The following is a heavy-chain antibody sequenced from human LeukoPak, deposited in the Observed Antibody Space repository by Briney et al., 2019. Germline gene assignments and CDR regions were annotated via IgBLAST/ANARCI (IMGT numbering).Heavy chain of an antibody. D-gene: IGHD5-24*01. Sequence: SETLSLTCAVYGGSFSGYYWSWIRQPPGKGLEWIGEINHSGSTNYNPSLKSRVTISVDTSKNQFSLKLSSVTAADTAVYYCARDGYNYYAFDYWGQGTLVTVSS. CDR3: ARDGYNYYAFDY. CDR2: INHSGST. CDR1: GGSFSGYY. V-gene: IGHV4-34*01. J-gene: IGHJ4*02.